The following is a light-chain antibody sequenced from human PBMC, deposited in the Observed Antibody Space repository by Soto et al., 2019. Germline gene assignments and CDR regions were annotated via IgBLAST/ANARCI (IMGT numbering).Light chain of an antibody. J-gene: IGLJ1*01. V-gene: IGLV2-14*03. CDR2: DVS. CDR1: SSDVGGSNY. Sequence: QSALTQPASVSGSPGQSITISCTGTSSDVGGSNYVSWYQQHPGKAPKLIIFDVSHRPSGFSNRFSGSKSGNTASLTISGLQAEDEADYYCGSYTSSSTYVFGTGTKLTVL. CDR3: GSYTSSSTYV.